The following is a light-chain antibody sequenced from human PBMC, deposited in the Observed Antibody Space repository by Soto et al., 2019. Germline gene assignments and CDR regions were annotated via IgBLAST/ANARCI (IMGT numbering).Light chain of an antibody. J-gene: IGKJ1*01. V-gene: IGKV3-15*01. CDR1: QSVSSN. CDR3: QQYNNWPPWT. Sequence: EVVMTQSPATLSLSPGESATVSCRASQSVSSNLAWYQQRPGQAPRLLIYGSSTRATGIPARFSGSGSGTEFTLTISSLQSEDVAVYYCQQYNNWPPWTFGQGTKVDIK. CDR2: GSS.